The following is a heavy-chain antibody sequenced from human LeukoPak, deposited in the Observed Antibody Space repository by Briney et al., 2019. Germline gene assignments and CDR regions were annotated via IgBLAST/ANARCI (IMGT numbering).Heavy chain of an antibody. CDR1: GCTISSYH. V-gene: IGHV4-4*09. D-gene: IGHD6-19*01. CDR3: ARRAVAGTRLLGFDY. Sequence: PSETLSHTCTVTGCTISSYHWSWLRQPPGKGLEWIGYIYTRGSANYKPSLKSRVTISVDTSKNQFSLKLSSVTAADTAVYYCARRAVAGTRLLGFDYWGQGTLVTVSS. CDR2: IYTRGSA. J-gene: IGHJ4*02.